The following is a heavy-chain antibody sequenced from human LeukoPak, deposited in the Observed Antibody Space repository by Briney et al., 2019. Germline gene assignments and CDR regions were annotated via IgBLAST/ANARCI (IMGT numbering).Heavy chain of an antibody. CDR2: IYYSGST. CDR3: ARGQITMVRGAPGMWHYYYGMDV. D-gene: IGHD3-10*01. Sequence: KPSETLSLTCTVSGGSISSYYWSWIRQPPGKGLEWLGYIYYSGSTNYNPSLESRVTISVDTSKNQFSLKLSSVTAADTAVYYCARGQITMVRGAPGMWHYYYGMDVWGQGTTVTVSS. V-gene: IGHV4-59*08. J-gene: IGHJ6*02. CDR1: GGSISSYY.